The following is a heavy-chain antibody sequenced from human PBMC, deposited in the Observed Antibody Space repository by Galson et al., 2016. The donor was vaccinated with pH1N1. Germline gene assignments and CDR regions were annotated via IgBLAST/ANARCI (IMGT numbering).Heavy chain of an antibody. CDR2: ISGSDTTI. V-gene: IGHV3-11*01. J-gene: IGHJ3*01. D-gene: IGHD3-10*01. CDR1: GFPFSHYY. Sequence: SLRLSCAASGFPFSHYYMGWIRQAPGKGLEWISYISGSDTTIYYADSVRGRFTISRDNAQNSLYPHMHSLRAEDTAVYYCARDHFGWAFDVWGQGTMVTVSP. CDR3: ARDHFGWAFDV.